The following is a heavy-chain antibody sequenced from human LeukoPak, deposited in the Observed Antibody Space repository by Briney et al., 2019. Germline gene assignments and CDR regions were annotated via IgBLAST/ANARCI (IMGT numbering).Heavy chain of an antibody. CDR2: IIPIFGTA. CDR3: ARDLFGYYDSSGKDAFDI. CDR1: GGTYSSYA. J-gene: IGHJ3*02. Sequence: SVKVSCKASGGTYSSYAISWVRQAPGQGLEWMGGIIPIFGTANYAQKFQGRVTITADESTSTAYMELSSLRSEDTAVYYCARDLFGYYDSSGKDAFDIWGQGTMVTVSS. D-gene: IGHD3-22*01. V-gene: IGHV1-69*13.